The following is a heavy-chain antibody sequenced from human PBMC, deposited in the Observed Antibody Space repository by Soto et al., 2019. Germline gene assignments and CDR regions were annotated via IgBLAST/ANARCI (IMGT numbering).Heavy chain of an antibody. CDR2: IYYRGST. CDR1: GGSISSGGYS. D-gene: IGHD5-18*01. J-gene: IGHJ4*02. CDR3: ARLTSGYSYGPVGY. Sequence: SETLSLTCAVSGGSISSGGYSWSWIRQPPGKGLEWIGCIYYRGSTNYNPSLKSRVAISLDTSRNQFSLKLSSVTAADTAVYFCARLTSGYSYGPVGYWGQGILVTVSS. V-gene: IGHV4-61*08.